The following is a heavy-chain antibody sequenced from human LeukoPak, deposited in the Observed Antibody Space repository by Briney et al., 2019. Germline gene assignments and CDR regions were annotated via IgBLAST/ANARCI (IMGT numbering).Heavy chain of an antibody. J-gene: IGHJ5*02. CDR1: GFSFSRYG. Sequence: GGSLRLSCAASGFSFSRYGMAWFRQIPGKGLEWVSTINDNSRNTHYADSVKARFTISRDNSKNTLYLEMHSLRVDDTALYYCTKDAGPFYDWFDPWGPGTRVTVSS. V-gene: IGHV3-23*01. D-gene: IGHD2/OR15-2a*01. CDR3: TKDAGPFYDWFDP. CDR2: INDNSRNT.